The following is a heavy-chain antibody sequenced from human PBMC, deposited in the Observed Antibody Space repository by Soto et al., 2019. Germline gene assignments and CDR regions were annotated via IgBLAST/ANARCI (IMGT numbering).Heavy chain of an antibody. D-gene: IGHD3-10*01. Sequence: QLPLQESGPGLVKSSETLSLTCSVSGGSISSSEYYWDWIRQPPGKALEWIGSILYSGGTYCNPSLKSRVIISEDTSKNQFSLRLSSVTAADTAMYYCARPGGGTRLYYYYYYAMDGWGQGTTVTVSS. J-gene: IGHJ6*02. CDR1: GGSISSSEYY. CDR3: ARPGGGTRLYYYYYYAMDG. V-gene: IGHV4-39*01. CDR2: ILYSGGT.